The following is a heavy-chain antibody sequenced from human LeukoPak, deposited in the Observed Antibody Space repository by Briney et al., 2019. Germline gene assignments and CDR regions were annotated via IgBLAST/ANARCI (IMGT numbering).Heavy chain of an antibody. CDR3: ARGRGYSYGYEAFDY. Sequence: SETLSLTCAVYGGSFSGYYWSWIRQPPGMGLEWIGEINHSGSTNYNPSLKSRVTISVDTSKNQFSLKLSSVTAADTAVYYCARGRGYSYGYEAFDYWGQGTLVTVSS. CDR1: GGSFSGYY. D-gene: IGHD5-18*01. CDR2: INHSGST. V-gene: IGHV4-34*01. J-gene: IGHJ4*02.